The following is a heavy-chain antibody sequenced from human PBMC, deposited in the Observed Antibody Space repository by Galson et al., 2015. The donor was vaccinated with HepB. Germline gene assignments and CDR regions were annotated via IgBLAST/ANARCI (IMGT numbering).Heavy chain of an antibody. CDR3: ARAPIYSNRGYYSDY. Sequence: SLRLSCAGSGFIFNDDALSWFRQSPGKGLEWVGFMRSLAYSGTTQYAASVKGRFTISRDDSKSTSYLQMNSLRTEDTAIYYCARAPIYSNRGYYSDYWGQGTLVTVSS. CDR1: GFIFNDDA. J-gene: IGHJ4*02. D-gene: IGHD4-11*01. V-gene: IGHV3-49*03. CDR2: MRSLAYSGTT.